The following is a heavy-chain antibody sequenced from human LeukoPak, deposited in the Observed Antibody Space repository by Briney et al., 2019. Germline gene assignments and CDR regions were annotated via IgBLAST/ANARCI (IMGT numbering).Heavy chain of an antibody. Sequence: GGSLRLSCAASGFTFRDYYMSWIRQAPGKGLEWVSYISSSGSTIYYADSVKGRFTISRDNAKNSLYLQMNSLRAEDTAVYYCAREDIAAAGTWFDYWGQGTLVTVSS. CDR1: GFTFRDYY. CDR3: AREDIAAAGTWFDY. D-gene: IGHD6-13*01. V-gene: IGHV3-11*01. CDR2: ISSSGSTI. J-gene: IGHJ4*02.